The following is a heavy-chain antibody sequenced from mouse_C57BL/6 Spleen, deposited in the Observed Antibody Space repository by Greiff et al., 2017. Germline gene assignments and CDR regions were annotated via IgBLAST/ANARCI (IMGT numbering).Heavy chain of an antibody. CDR2: IRNKANGYTT. J-gene: IGHJ2*01. D-gene: IGHD1-1*01. CDR1: GFTFTDYY. CDR3: ARLPWYYFDY. Sequence: EVHLVESGGGLVQPGGSLSLSCAASGFTFTDYYMSWVRQPPGKALEWLGFIRNKANGYTTEYSASVKGRFTISRDNSQSILYLQMNALRAEDSATYYGARLPWYYFDYWGQGTTLTVSS. V-gene: IGHV7-3*01.